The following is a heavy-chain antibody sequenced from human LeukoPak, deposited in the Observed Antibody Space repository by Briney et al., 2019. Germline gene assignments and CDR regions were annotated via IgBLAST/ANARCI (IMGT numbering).Heavy chain of an antibody. CDR1: GYTFTSYG. D-gene: IGHD6-13*01. Sequence: ASVKVSCKASGYTFTSYGISWVRQAPGQGLEWMGWISAYNGNTNYAQKFQGRVTITADESTSTAYMELSSLRSEDTAVYYCAVAPIAAAGTPSFDYWGQGTLVTVSS. V-gene: IGHV1-18*01. CDR3: AVAPIAAAGTPSFDY. J-gene: IGHJ4*02. CDR2: ISAYNGNT.